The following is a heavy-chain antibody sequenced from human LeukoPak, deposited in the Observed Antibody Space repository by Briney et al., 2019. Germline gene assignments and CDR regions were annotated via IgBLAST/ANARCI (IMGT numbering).Heavy chain of an antibody. J-gene: IGHJ4*02. V-gene: IGHV6-1*01. Sequence: SQTLSLTCAVSGDSVSSNSVAWNWIRQTPSRGLEWLGRTYYRSKWYIESAESVRSRMTINADTSKNQFSLQLNSVSPEDTAVYYCAREREHSFDYWGQGTLVTVSS. CDR1: GDSVSSNSVA. D-gene: IGHD1/OR15-1a*01. CDR2: TYYRSKWYI. CDR3: AREREHSFDY.